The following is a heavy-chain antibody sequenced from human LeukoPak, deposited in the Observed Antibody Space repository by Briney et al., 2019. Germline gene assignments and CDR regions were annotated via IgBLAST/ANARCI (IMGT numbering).Heavy chain of an antibody. J-gene: IGHJ3*02. CDR3: ARTLYDILTGYSASDAFDI. D-gene: IGHD3-9*01. Sequence: GGSLRLSCKGSGYSFTSHWIGWVRQMPGKGLEWMGIIYPGDSDTGYSPSFQGQVTISADKSISTAYLQWSSLKASDTAMYYCARTLYDILTGYSASDAFDIWGQGTMVTVSS. CDR2: IYPGDSDT. V-gene: IGHV5-51*01. CDR1: GYSFTSHW.